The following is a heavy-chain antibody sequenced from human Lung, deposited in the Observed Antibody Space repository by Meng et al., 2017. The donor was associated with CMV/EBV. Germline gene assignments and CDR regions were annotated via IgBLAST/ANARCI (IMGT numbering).Heavy chain of an antibody. CDR2: IPHRGSS. CDR1: GDSITNHNW. Sequence: VQLRESDPALVKPSETLSLTCAVSGDSITNHNWWAWVRQPPGKGLEWIGEIPHRGSSAYNPSLKSRVSMSIDKSKNQFSLKLTSVTAADTAVYHCLRRSGGSVWGQGTLVTVSS. CDR3: LRRSGGSV. J-gene: IGHJ1*01. D-gene: IGHD3-10*01. V-gene: IGHV4-4*02.